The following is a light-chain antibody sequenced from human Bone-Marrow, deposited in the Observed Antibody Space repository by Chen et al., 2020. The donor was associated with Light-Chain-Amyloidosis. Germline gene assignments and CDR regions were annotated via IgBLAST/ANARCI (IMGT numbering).Light chain of an antibody. J-gene: IGLJ3*02. CDR2: DDI. Sequence: SYVLTQAPSVSVASGQTARLTCGCQKIAAKSVHWYHQRPVQAPVLVLYDDIVRPSGTPERFSGSNSGNTAALTISRVEAGDEAYYYCQVYDSSSDHAWVFGGGTRLSVL. CDR3: QVYDSSSDHAWV. V-gene: IGLV3-21*02. CDR1: KIAAKS.